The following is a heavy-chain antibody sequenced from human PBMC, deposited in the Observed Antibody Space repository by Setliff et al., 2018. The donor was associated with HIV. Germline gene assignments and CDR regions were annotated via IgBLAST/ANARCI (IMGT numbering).Heavy chain of an antibody. CDR1: GGSISSGGFY. CDR2: IYNTGST. D-gene: IGHD3-22*01. V-gene: IGHV4-31*02. CDR3: ARSRLHYYDSSGYYPSYFDY. Sequence: KPSETLSLTCTVTGGSISSGGFYWTWIRQHPGKGLEWIGYIYNTGSTYHSPSLESRVTISIDTSKNQFSLKLSSATAADTAVYYCARSRLHYYDSSGYYPSYFDYWGQGTLVTVSS. J-gene: IGHJ4*02.